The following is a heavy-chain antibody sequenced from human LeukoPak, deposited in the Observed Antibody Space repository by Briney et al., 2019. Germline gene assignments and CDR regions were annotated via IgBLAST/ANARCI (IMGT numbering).Heavy chain of an antibody. Sequence: PGGTLRLSCAASGFTFSNAWVSWVRQAPGKGLEWVGRIKSKTDGGTTDYAAPVKGRFTISRDDSKNTLYLQMNSLKTEDTAVYYCTTRVWLGDHVDHWGQGTLVTVSS. D-gene: IGHD2-21*01. CDR2: IKSKTDGGTT. CDR3: TTRVWLGDHVDH. J-gene: IGHJ4*02. V-gene: IGHV3-15*01. CDR1: GFTFSNAW.